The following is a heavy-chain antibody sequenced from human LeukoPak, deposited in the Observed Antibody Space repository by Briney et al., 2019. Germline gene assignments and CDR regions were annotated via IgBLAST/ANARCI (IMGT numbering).Heavy chain of an antibody. CDR3: ARPDDYGDSHDAFDI. D-gene: IGHD4-17*01. J-gene: IGHJ3*02. CDR2: ISSSSSYI. CDR1: GFTFSSYS. V-gene: IGHV3-21*01. Sequence: SGGSLRLSCAASGFTFSSYSMNWVRQAPGKGLEWVSSISSSSSYIYYADSVKGRFTISRDNAKNSLYLQMNSLRAEDTAVYYCARPDDYGDSHDAFDIWSQGTMVTVSS.